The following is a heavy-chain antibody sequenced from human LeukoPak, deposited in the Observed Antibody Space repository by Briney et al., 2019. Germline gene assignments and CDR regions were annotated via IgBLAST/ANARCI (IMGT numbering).Heavy chain of an antibody. V-gene: IGHV1-69*13. Sequence: SVKVSCKASGYTFTDYFIHWVRQAPGQGLEWMGGIIPIFGTANYAQKFQGRVTITADESTSTAYMELSSLRSEDTAVYYCASHMVRGVITTTDYYYYMDVWGKGTTVTISS. CDR2: IIPIFGTA. D-gene: IGHD3-10*01. CDR1: GYTFTDYF. CDR3: ASHMVRGVITTTDYYYYMDV. J-gene: IGHJ6*03.